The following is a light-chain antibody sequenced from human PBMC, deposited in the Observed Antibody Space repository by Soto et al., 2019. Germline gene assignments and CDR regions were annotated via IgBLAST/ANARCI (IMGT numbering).Light chain of an antibody. Sequence: QSALTQPASVSGSPGQSITISCTGTSSDVGAYNYVSWFQQHPGKAPTLIISEVSNRPSGVSNRFSGSKSGNAASLTISGLQAEDEADYYCISYTNRQSYVFGTGTKLTVL. CDR2: EVS. CDR1: SSDVGAYNY. V-gene: IGLV2-14*01. J-gene: IGLJ1*01. CDR3: ISYTNRQSYV.